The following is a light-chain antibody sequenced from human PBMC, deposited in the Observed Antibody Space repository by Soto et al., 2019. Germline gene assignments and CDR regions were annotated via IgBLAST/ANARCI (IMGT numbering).Light chain of an antibody. Sequence: DIPMTQSPSSLSASVGDRVNITCRSSQSISLHVSWYQQKAGQAPELLIYAASLLQGGVPPRFSGSGSGTDFTLTISGLQRADFATYFCHQSYTPTLTFGGGTKVEI. V-gene: IGKV1-39*01. J-gene: IGKJ4*01. CDR1: QSISLH. CDR3: HQSYTPTLT. CDR2: AAS.